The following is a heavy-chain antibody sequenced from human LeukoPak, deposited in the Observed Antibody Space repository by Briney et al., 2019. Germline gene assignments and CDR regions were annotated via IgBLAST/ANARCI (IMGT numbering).Heavy chain of an antibody. J-gene: IGHJ2*01. V-gene: IGHV3-66*01. D-gene: IGHD3-9*01. CDR3: ARVMGRLVRTWYFDL. CDR1: GFTVSSNY. CDR2: IYDGGFT. Sequence: PGGSLRLSCAASGFTVSSNYMAWVRQAPGKGPEWVSVIYDGGFTDYTDSVKGRFTISRDNSKNTLYLQMNSLRADDTAVYYCARVMGRLVRTWYFDLWGRGTLVTVSS.